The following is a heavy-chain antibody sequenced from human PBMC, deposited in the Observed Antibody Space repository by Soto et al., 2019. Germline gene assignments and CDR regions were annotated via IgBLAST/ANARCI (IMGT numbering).Heavy chain of an antibody. CDR3: ARDYEYSSSAGYYYYYMEV. D-gene: IGHD6-6*01. CDR2: ISSSSSTI. V-gene: IGHV3-48*01. Sequence: PGGSLRLSCAASGFTFSNAWMNWVRQAPGKGLEWVSYISSSSSTIYYADSVKGRFTISRDNAKNSLYLQMNSLRAEDTAVYYCARDYEYSSSAGYYYYYMEVWGKGTTVTVSS. CDR1: GFTFSNAW. J-gene: IGHJ6*03.